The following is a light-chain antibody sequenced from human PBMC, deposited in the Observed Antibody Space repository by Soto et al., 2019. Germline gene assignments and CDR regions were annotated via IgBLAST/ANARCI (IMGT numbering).Light chain of an antibody. V-gene: IGKV3-20*01. J-gene: IGKJ1*01. CDR1: QSVSSSY. CDR2: GAS. Sequence: EIVMTQSPATLFLSTGQRATLSCRASQSVSSSYLAWYQQKPGQAPRLLIYGASNRATGIPDRFSGSGSGTDFTLTISRLEPEDFAVYYCQQYGSSGTFGQGTKVDI. CDR3: QQYGSSGT.